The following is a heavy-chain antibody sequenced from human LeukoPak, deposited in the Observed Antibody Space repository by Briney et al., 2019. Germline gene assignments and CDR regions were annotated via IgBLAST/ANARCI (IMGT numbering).Heavy chain of an antibody. CDR2: INPNSGGK. Sequence: SVRLSCEVSGYTFTVYYMQGVRHTPREGLEWGVGINPNSGGKNYEQKFQGRVPMTRDTAISTAYMELSRRRSDDTAVYYCVALWYYDSSGPDAFDIWGQGTMVTVSS. D-gene: IGHD3-22*01. V-gene: IGHV1-2*02. CDR1: GYTFTVYY. J-gene: IGHJ3*02. CDR3: VALWYYDSSGPDAFDI.